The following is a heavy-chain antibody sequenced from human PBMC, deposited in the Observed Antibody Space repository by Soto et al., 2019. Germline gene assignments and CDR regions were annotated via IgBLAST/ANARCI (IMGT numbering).Heavy chain of an antibody. CDR3: AKGGRIWPFDP. Sequence: EVQLLESGGGLVQPGGSLRLSCAASGFTFSNYAMSWVRQAPGKGLEWVSSISGSGGNTYYADSVRGRFTISRDNSKNTLCLHMNSLRAEDTAVYYCAKGGRIWPFDPWGQGTLVTVSS. CDR1: GFTFSNYA. J-gene: IGHJ5*02. D-gene: IGHD2-15*01. CDR2: ISGSGGNT. V-gene: IGHV3-23*01.